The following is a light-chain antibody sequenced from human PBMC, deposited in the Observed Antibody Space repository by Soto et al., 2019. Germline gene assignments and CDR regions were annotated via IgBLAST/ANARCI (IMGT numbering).Light chain of an antibody. CDR3: QTWGAGIRV. CDR2: VNSDGSH. V-gene: IGLV4-69*01. CDR1: TRHSRYA. J-gene: IGLJ2*01. Sequence: QLVLTQSPSASASLGASVNLTCTLSTRHSRYAIAWHQQQPEKGPRYLMKVNSDGSHNKGDGIPDRFSGSSSGAERYLTISSLQSEDEADYYCQTWGAGIRVFGGGTKLTVL.